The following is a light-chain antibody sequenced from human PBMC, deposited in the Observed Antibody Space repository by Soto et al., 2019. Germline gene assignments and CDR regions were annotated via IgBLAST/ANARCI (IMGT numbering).Light chain of an antibody. V-gene: IGKV3-15*01. CDR2: GAS. CDR1: QSVGTN. J-gene: IGKJ1*01. Sequence: DIVMTQSPATLSVSPGERATLSCRASQSVGTNLAWYQQKHGQAPRLLIYGASTRATGIPARFSGSGSGTEFTLAISSLQSEDFAVYYCQQYNNWPWTFGQGNKGEIK. CDR3: QQYNNWPWT.